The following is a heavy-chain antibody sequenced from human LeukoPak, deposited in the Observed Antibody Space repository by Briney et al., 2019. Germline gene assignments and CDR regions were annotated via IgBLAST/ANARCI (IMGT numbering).Heavy chain of an antibody. Sequence: SETLSLTCTVSGDSISSGNYWGWIRQPLGKGLEWIGSIFHTGSTYFNLSLKSRVTISVDTSKNQFSLRLSSVTAADTAVYYCAREGQAVGRTMSDYWGQGTLVTVSS. CDR3: AREGQAVGRTMSDY. V-gene: IGHV4-38-2*02. CDR1: GDSISSGNY. J-gene: IGHJ4*02. D-gene: IGHD6-19*01. CDR2: IFHTGST.